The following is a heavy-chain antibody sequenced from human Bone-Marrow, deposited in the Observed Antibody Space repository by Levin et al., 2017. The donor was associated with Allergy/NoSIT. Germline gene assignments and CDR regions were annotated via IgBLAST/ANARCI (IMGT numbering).Heavy chain of an antibody. CDR2: ISYDGSNK. V-gene: IGHV3-30-3*01. D-gene: IGHD4-17*01. CDR1: GFTFSSYA. CDR3: ARGQKDDGDYNDY. J-gene: IGHJ4*02. Sequence: SCAASGFTFSSYAMHWVRQAPGKGLEWVAVISYDGSNKYYADSVKGRFTISRDNSKNTLYLQMNSLRAEDTAVYYCARGQKDDGDYNDYWGQGTLVTVSS.